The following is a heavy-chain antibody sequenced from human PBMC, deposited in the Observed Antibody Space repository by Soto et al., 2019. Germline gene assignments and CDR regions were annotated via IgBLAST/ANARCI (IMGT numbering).Heavy chain of an antibody. D-gene: IGHD3-3*01. CDR1: GFTFSSYA. CDR2: ISGSGGST. J-gene: IGHJ6*03. CDR3: AYEWSQNYYYYYMDV. Sequence: EVQLLESGGGLVQPGGSLRLSCAASGFTFSSYAMSWVRQAPGKGLEWVSAISGSGGSTYYADSVKGRFTISRDNSKNTLYLQMHSLRAEDTAVYYYAYEWSQNYYYYYMDVWGKGTTVTVSS. V-gene: IGHV3-23*01.